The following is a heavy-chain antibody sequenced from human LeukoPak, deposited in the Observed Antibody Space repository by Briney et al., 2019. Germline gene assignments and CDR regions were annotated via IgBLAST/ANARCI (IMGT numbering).Heavy chain of an antibody. CDR3: TKGERGFDY. V-gene: IGHV3-49*04. Sequence: GGSLRLSCTASGLTFGYYGMSWVRQAPGKGLEWVGFIGSKAYGETTEYAASVKGRFTISRDDSKSIAYLQMNSLITEDTAVYYCTKGERGFDYWGQGALITVSS. D-gene: IGHD1-26*01. CDR2: IGSKAYGETT. J-gene: IGHJ4*02. CDR1: GLTFGYYG.